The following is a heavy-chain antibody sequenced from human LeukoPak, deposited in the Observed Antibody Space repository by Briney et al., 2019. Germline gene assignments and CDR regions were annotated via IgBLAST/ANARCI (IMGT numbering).Heavy chain of an antibody. D-gene: IGHD2-2*01. CDR3: ARDRTSSSLYYFDY. Sequence: GGSLRLSCAASGFTFSSYWMHWVRQAPGKGLVWVSRINSDGSSTSYADSVRGRFTISRDNAKNTLYLQMNSLRAEDTAVYYCARDRTSSSLYYFDYWGQGTLVTVSS. CDR1: GFTFSSYW. J-gene: IGHJ4*02. V-gene: IGHV3-74*01. CDR2: INSDGSST.